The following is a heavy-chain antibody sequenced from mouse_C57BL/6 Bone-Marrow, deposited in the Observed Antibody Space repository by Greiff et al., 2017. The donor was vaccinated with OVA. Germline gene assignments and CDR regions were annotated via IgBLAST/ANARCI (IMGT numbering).Heavy chain of an antibody. CDR2: RRNKANDNTK. Sequence: EVQRVESGGGLVQSGRSLRLSCATSGFTFSDFDMEWVRQAPGKGLEWISARRNKANDNTKEYSASVKGQFIVSRDTSQSILYLQMNALRAEDTAIYYCARDSNGGFAYWGQGTLVTVYA. J-gene: IGHJ3*01. V-gene: IGHV7-1*01. CDR3: ARDSNGGFAY. D-gene: IGHD4-1*01. CDR1: GFTFSDFD.